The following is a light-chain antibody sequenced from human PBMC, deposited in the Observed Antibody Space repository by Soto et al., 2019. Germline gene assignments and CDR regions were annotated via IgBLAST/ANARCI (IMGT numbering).Light chain of an antibody. J-gene: IGKJ4*01. CDR1: QSVSSY. V-gene: IGKV3-15*01. Sequence: EIAMKPSPATLSVFSGARATISCLASQSVSSYLAWYQQKPGQTPRLLIYDTSIRATGVPARFSGSRSGAEFTLTISSLQSEDFAVYYCQHYVTWPLTFGGGTKVDI. CDR2: DTS. CDR3: QHYVTWPLT.